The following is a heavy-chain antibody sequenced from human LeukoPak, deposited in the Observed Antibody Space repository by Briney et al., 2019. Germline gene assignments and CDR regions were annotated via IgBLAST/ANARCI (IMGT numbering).Heavy chain of an antibody. CDR2: IIPIFGTA. V-gene: IGHV1-69*13. Sequence: SVTVSCTASGGTFSSYAISWVRQAPGQGLEWMGGIIPIFGTANYAQKFQGRVTITADESTSTAYMELSSLRSEDTAVYYCARATGDYGDYYFDYWGQGTLVTVSS. CDR1: GGTFSSYA. CDR3: ARATGDYGDYYFDY. D-gene: IGHD4-17*01. J-gene: IGHJ4*02.